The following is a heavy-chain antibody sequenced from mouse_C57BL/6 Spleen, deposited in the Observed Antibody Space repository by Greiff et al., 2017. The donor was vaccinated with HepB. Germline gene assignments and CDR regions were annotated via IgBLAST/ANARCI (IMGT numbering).Heavy chain of an antibody. V-gene: IGHV1-15*01. D-gene: IGHD3-1*01. CDR3: TRPSSSYGPFAY. J-gene: IGHJ3*01. Sequence: VQLQQSGAELVRPGASVTLSCKASGYTFTDYEMNWVKQTPVHGLEWIGAIDPETGGTAYNQKFKGKAILTADKSSSTAYMELRSLTSEDSAVYYCTRPSSSYGPFAYWGQGTLVTVSA. CDR2: IDPETGGT. CDR1: GYTFTDYE.